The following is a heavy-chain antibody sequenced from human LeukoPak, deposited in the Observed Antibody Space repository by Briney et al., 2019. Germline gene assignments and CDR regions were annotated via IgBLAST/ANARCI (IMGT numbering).Heavy chain of an antibody. V-gene: IGHV3-7*03. J-gene: IGHJ4*02. CDR1: GFTFSKYW. CDR2: IKEDGSEI. CDR3: ARLESELSY. Sequence: GSLRLSCAASGFTFSKYWMQWVRQAPGKGLEWVAVIKEDGSEIHYVDSVKGRFTISRDYAENALYLQMNSLRAEDTAVYYCARLESELSYWGQGTLVTVSS. D-gene: IGHD1-14*01.